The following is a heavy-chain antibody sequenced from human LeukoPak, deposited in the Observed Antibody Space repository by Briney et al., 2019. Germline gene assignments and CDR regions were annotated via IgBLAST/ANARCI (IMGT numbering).Heavy chain of an antibody. CDR1: GGSISSGDYY. V-gene: IGHV4-30-4*01. Sequence: SQTLSLTCTVSGGSISSGDYYWSWIRQPPGKGLEWIGYIYYSGSTYYNPSLKSRVTISVDTSKNRFSLKLSSVTAADTAVYYCARIPSAWQSTIFGVPEPYYYYGMDVWGQGTTVTVSS. J-gene: IGHJ6*02. CDR2: IYYSGST. CDR3: ARIPSAWQSTIFGVPEPYYYYGMDV. D-gene: IGHD3-3*01.